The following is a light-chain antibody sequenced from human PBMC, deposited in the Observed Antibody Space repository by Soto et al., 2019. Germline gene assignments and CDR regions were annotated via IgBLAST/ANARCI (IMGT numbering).Light chain of an antibody. CDR3: QHRSNWPPELS. V-gene: IGKV3-11*01. Sequence: ELVLTQSPDTLSLSPGESATLSCRGSQSVTTYLAWYQQKPGQAPRLLIYDASHRATGIPARFSGSGSGTDFTLNISSLQPEDFAVYYCQHRSNWPPELSCGGGTKVDIK. CDR2: DAS. J-gene: IGKJ4*01. CDR1: QSVTTY.